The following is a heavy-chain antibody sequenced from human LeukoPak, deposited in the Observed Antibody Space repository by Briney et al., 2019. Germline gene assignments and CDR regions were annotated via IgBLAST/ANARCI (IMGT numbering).Heavy chain of an antibody. CDR1: GFTFSTYD. V-gene: IGHV3-13*01. Sequence: GGSLRLSRAASGFTFSTYDMHWVRQATGKGLEWVSSIAIAGDTYYPGSVKGRFTISRENAKNSLYLQMNSLRAGDTAVYYCARGYNGYSGMDVWGQGTTVTVSS. CDR2: IAIAGDT. J-gene: IGHJ6*02. D-gene: IGHD3-22*01. CDR3: ARGYNGYSGMDV.